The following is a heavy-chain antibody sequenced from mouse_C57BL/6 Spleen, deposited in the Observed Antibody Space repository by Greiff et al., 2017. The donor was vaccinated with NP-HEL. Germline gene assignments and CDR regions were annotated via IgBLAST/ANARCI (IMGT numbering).Heavy chain of an antibody. V-gene: IGHV1-69*01. CDR1: GYTFTSYW. CDR3: ASIGYYYGSSSPYYFDY. CDR2: IDPSDSYT. D-gene: IGHD1-1*01. J-gene: IGHJ2*01. Sequence: QVQLQQPGAELVMPGASVKLSCKASGYTFTSYWMHWVKQRPGQGLAWIGEIDPSDSYTNYNQKFKGKSTLTVDKSSSTAYMQLSSLTSEDSAVYYCASIGYYYGSSSPYYFDYWGQGTTLTVSS.